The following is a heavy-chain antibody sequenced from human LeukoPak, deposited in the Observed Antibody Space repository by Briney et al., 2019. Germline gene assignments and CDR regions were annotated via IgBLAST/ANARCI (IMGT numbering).Heavy chain of an antibody. CDR2: IYTSGST. CDR1: GGSISSGSYY. CDR3: ARSTMIEEIWFDP. J-gene: IGHJ5*02. D-gene: IGHD3-22*01. V-gene: IGHV4-61*02. Sequence: SETLSLTCTVSGGSISSGSYYWSWIRQPAGKGLEWIGRIYTSGSTNYNPSLKSRVTISVDTSKNQLSLKLSSVTAADTAVYYCARSTMIEEIWFDPWGQGTLVTVSS.